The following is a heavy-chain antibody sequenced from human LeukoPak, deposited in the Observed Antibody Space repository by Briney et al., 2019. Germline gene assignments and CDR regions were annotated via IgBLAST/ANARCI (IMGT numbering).Heavy chain of an antibody. CDR2: INHSGST. J-gene: IGHJ5*02. CDR3: ARGRSSYYYDSSGYYRNNWIDP. CDR1: GGSFSGYY. D-gene: IGHD3-22*01. V-gene: IGHV4-34*01. Sequence: PSETLSLTCAVYGGSFSGYYWSWIRQPPGKGLEWIGEINHSGSTNYNPSLKSRVTISVDTSKNQFSLKLSSVTAADTAVYYCARGRSSYYYDSSGYYRNNWIDPWGQGTLVTVSS.